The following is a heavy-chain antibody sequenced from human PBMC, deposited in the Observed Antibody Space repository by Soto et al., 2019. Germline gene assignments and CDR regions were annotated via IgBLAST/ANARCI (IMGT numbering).Heavy chain of an antibody. V-gene: IGHV3-15*01. J-gene: IGHJ6*02. D-gene: IGHD6-13*01. CDR2: IKSKTDGGTT. CDR3: TTDRIAAAAYYDYGMDV. Sequence: GGSLRLSCAASGFTFSNAWMSGVRQAPGKGLEWVGRIKSKTDGGTTDYAAPVKGRFTISSDDSKNTLYLQMNSLKTEDTAVYYCTTDRIAAAAYYDYGMDVWGQGTTVTVSS. CDR1: GFTFSNAW.